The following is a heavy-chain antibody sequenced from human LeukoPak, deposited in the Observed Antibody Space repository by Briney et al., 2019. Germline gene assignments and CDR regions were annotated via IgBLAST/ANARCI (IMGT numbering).Heavy chain of an antibody. J-gene: IGHJ4*02. CDR2: IYYSGST. D-gene: IGHD1-26*01. V-gene: IGHV4-39*01. CDR3: ARLGRSYYLDY. CDR1: GGSISSSSYY. Sequence: SETLSLTCTVSGGSISSSSYYWRWIRQPPGKGLEWIRSIYYSGSTCYNPSLKSRVSISVDTSKNQFSLKLSSVTASDTAVYSCARLGRSYYLDYWGQGTLVTVSS.